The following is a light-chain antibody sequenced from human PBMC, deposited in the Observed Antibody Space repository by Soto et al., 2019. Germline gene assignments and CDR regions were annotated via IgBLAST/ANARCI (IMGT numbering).Light chain of an antibody. CDR3: ASWDDGLNGFVV. Sequence: QPVLTQPPSASGTPGQRVAISCSGSTSNIGRKPVAWYQQLPGTAPKLLIYDNNQRPAGVPDRFSGSKFGTSASLAISGLQSEDEADYFCASWDDGLNGFVVFGGGTKLTVL. CDR2: DNN. CDR1: TSNIGRKP. J-gene: IGLJ2*01. V-gene: IGLV1-44*01.